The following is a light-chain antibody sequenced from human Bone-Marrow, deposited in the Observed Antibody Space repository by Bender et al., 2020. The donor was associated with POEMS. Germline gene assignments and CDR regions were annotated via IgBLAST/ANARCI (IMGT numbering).Light chain of an antibody. CDR3: TSYSDSASANWL. CDR2: DVY. Sequence: QSALSQPRSVSGSPGQSVTISCTGTAHDVGGYDYVSWYQQRPGEAPKLIIYDVYQRPSGVPGRFSASKSGITASLTISGLQAEDEADYYCTSYSDSASANWLFGGGTKLTVL. J-gene: IGLJ3*02. V-gene: IGLV2-11*01. CDR1: AHDVGGYDY.